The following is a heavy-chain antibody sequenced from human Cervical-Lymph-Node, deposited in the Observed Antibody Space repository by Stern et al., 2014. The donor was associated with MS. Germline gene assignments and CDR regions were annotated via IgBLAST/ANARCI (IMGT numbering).Heavy chain of an antibody. J-gene: IGHJ4*02. CDR3: AKGTWLEY. D-gene: IGHD3-10*01. CDR1: GFTFNNYD. V-gene: IGHV3-23*04. CDR2: FKGDGRT. Sequence: EMQLVESGGGLEQPGGSLRLSCAAFGFTFNNYDMSWARQAPGKGLEWVSSFKGDGRTYYADSVKGRFTISRDDSKNTLYLQMNSLGADDTAVYYCAKGTWLEYWGQGTLVTVSS.